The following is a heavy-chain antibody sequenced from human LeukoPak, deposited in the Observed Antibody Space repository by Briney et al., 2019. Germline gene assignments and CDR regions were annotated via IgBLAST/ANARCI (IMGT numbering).Heavy chain of an antibody. Sequence: ASVKVSCKASGYTFTSYDINWVRQATGQGLEWMGWMNPNSGNTGYAQKFQGRVTMTRNTSISTAYMELSSLRSEDTAVYYCARWGPYSSSWYQWDYYYYYMDVWGKGTTDTVSS. CDR2: MNPNSGNT. J-gene: IGHJ6*03. CDR3: ARWGPYSSSWYQWDYYYYYMDV. V-gene: IGHV1-8*01. CDR1: GYTFTSYD. D-gene: IGHD6-13*01.